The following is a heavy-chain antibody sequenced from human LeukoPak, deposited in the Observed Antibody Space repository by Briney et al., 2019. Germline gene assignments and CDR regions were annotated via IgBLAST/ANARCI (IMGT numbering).Heavy chain of an antibody. CDR3: ARGYQRWFDP. J-gene: IGHJ5*02. CDR2: INPNSGDT. Sequence: ASVQVSCKTSGYTFTGYYMHWVRQAAGQGLEWMGWINPNSGDTKYAKKFQGRVTMTRDTSISTAYMYLSRLRSVDTAVYYCARGYQRWFDPWGQGTLVTVSS. V-gene: IGHV1-2*02. D-gene: IGHD1-14*01. CDR1: GYTFTGYY.